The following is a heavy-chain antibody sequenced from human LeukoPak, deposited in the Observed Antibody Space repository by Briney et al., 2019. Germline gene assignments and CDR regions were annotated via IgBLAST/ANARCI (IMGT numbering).Heavy chain of an antibody. D-gene: IGHD3-9*01. CDR3: ARHGILTDHSIRY. V-gene: IGHV4-39*01. CDR2: VYYTGIT. J-gene: IGHJ4*02. Sequence: PSETLSLTCTLSGGSLTTNTFYWGWIRQPPGKGLEWIGTVYYTGITHYNPSLKSRITISVDTSKNHFSLNLTSVTAADTAVYFCARHGILTDHSIRYWGQGLLVTVFS. CDR1: GGSLTTNTFY.